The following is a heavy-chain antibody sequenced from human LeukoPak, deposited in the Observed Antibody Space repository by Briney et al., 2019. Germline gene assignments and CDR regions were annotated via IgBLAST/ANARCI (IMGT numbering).Heavy chain of an antibody. D-gene: IGHD3-9*01. J-gene: IGHJ6*02. CDR1: GFTFSSYS. CDR2: ISSSGSYI. V-gene: IGHV3-21*01. Sequence: GGSLRLSCAASGFTFSSYSMNWVRQAPGKGLEWVSSISSSGSYIYYADSVKGRFTISRDNAKNSLYLQMNSLRAEDTAVYYCARDGSVLRYLVPYYYYGMDVWGQGTTVTVSS. CDR3: ARDGSVLRYLVPYYYYGMDV.